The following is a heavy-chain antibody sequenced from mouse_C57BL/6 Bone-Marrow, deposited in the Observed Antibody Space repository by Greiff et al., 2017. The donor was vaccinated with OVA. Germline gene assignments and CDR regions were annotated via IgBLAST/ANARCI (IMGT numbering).Heavy chain of an antibody. J-gene: IGHJ1*03. CDR1: GFTFNTYA. V-gene: IGHV10-3*01. CDR3: VRETTVVARSWYFDV. D-gene: IGHD1-1*01. CDR2: IRSKSSNYAT. Sequence: EVKLVESGGGLVQPKGSLKLSCAASGFTFNTYAMHWVRQAPGKGLEWVARIRSKSSNYATYYAVSVKDRFTISRDDSQSILYLQMNNLKTEDTAMYYCVRETTVVARSWYFDVWGTGTTVTVSS.